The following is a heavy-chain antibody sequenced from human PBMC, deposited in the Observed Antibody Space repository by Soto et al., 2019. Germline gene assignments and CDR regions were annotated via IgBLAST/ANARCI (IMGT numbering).Heavy chain of an antibody. V-gene: IGHV3-13*01. CDR2: IGTAGDT. J-gene: IGHJ6*02. Sequence: GGSLRLSCAASGFTFSSYDMHWVRQATGKGLEWVSAIGTAGDTYYPGSVKGRFTISRENAKNSLYLQMNSLRAGDTAVYYCARGSTYGGPLGGMDVWGQGTTVTVSS. CDR1: GFTFSSYD. CDR3: ARGSTYGGPLGGMDV. D-gene: IGHD4-17*01.